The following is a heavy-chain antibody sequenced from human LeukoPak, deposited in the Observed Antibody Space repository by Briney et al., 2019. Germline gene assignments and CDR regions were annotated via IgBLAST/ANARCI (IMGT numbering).Heavy chain of an antibody. D-gene: IGHD2-2*01. CDR1: GYTFTNYY. CDR3: ATGKDVVIVSSGMHFDP. V-gene: IGHV1-24*01. Sequence: ASVKVSCKASGYTFTNYYIHWVRQAPGKGLEWMGGFDPEDGETLYAQKFQGRVTMTEDTSTDTAYMELSSLASEDTAMYYCATGKDVVIVSSGMHFDPWGQGTLVTVYS. J-gene: IGHJ5*02. CDR2: FDPEDGET.